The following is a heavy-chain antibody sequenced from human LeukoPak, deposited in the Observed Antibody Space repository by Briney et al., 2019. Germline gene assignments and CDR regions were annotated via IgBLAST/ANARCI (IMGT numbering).Heavy chain of an antibody. CDR3: ARAALYYDILTDNWFDP. Sequence: ASVNVSCKASGYTFTSYGISWVRQAPGQGLECMGWISAYNGNTNYAQKLQGRVTMTTDTSTSTAYMELRSLRSDDTAVYYCARAALYYDILTDNWFDPWGQGTLVTVSS. D-gene: IGHD3-9*01. V-gene: IGHV1-18*04. J-gene: IGHJ5*02. CDR2: ISAYNGNT. CDR1: GYTFTSYG.